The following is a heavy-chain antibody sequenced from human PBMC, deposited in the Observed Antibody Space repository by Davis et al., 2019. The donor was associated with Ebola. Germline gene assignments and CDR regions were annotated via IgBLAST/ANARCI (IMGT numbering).Heavy chain of an antibody. J-gene: IGHJ3*02. CDR1: GFTFSSYA. Sequence: GESLKISCAASGFTFSSYAMSWVRQAPGEGLEWVSVISSIGSSTFYADSVKGRFTISRENSKNTLYLQMNGLRDEDTAVYYCARDRSGGAFDIWGQGTMVTVSS. CDR3: ARDRSGGAFDI. D-gene: IGHD1-26*01. CDR2: ISSIGSST. V-gene: IGHV3-23*01.